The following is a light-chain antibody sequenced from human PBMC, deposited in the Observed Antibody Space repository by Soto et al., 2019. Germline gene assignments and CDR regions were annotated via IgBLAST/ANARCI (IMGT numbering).Light chain of an antibody. J-gene: IGKJ4*01. CDR2: AAS. V-gene: IGKV3-11*01. CDR3: QQRSNWPLT. CDR1: QSVSSY. Sequence: EIVLTQSPATLSLSPGERATLSCRASQSVSSYLAWYQQKPGQAPRLLIYAASNSATGIPARFSASGSWTDFTLTIGSLAPEDFAVYYCQQRSNWPLTCGGGTKVEIK.